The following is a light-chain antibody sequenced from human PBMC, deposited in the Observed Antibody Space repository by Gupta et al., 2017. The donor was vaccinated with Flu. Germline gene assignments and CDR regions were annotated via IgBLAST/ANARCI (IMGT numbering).Light chain of an antibody. CDR1: QSLQRYNGYNY. CDR3: RRALQTPPT. Sequence: VMTQSLLSLPVTPGEPASISCRSSQSLQRYNGYNYLDWYLQKPGQSPQLLIYLGSNRVSGVPDRFSGSGSGTDFTLQISRVEAEDVGVYYCRRALQTPPTFGGGTKVEIK. V-gene: IGKV2-28*01. CDR2: LGS. J-gene: IGKJ4*01.